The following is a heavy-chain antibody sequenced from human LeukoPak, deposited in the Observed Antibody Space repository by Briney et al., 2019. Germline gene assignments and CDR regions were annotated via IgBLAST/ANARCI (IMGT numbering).Heavy chain of an antibody. Sequence: SVKVSCKASGYTFTGYYMHWVRQAPGQGLEWMGWMNPNSGNTGYAQKFQGRVTITRNTSISTAYMELSSLRSEDTAVYYCARGVNTYLWFGGDYMDVWGKGSTVTVSS. V-gene: IGHV1-8*03. CDR1: GYTFTGYY. J-gene: IGHJ6*03. CDR2: MNPNSGNT. CDR3: ARGVNTYLWFGGDYMDV. D-gene: IGHD3-16*01.